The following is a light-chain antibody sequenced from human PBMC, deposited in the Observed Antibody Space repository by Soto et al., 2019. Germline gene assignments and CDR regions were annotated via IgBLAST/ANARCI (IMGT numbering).Light chain of an antibody. V-gene: IGLV2-14*01. J-gene: IGLJ3*02. Sequence: QSALAQPASVSGSPGQSITISCTGTSSDVGRYDYVSWYQQYPGNAPKLIIYAASNRPSGVSNRFSGSKSVNTASLPISGLQAEDEADYYCSSYNGRTTLEVFGGGTQLTVL. CDR2: AAS. CDR3: SSYNGRTTLEV. CDR1: SSDVGRYDY.